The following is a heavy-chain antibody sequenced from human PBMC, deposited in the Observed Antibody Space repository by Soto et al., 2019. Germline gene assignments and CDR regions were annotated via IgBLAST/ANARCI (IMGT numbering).Heavy chain of an antibody. CDR1: GGTLSSYA. D-gene: IGHD3-10*01. V-gene: IGHV1-69*12. CDR2: FIPIFGTA. J-gene: IGHJ6*02. CDR3: GGVRGEGYECGMDV. Sequence: QVQLVQSGAEVKKPGSSVKVSCKASGGTLSSYAISWVRQAPGQGLEWMGGFIPIFGTADYAQKFQGRVTITADESTKTAYMELSSLSSEVTAVSYCGGVRGEGYECGMDVWGQWTTVTVSS.